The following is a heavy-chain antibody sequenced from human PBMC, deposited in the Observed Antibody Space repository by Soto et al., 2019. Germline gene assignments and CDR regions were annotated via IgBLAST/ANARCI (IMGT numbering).Heavy chain of an antibody. Sequence: PSETLSLTCAVYGGSFSGYYWSWIRQPPGKGLEWIGEINHSGSTNYNPSIKSRVTISVDTSKNQFSLKLSSVTAADTAVFYCARQLAPISCCGYYEPFDPWGQGTLVTVSS. CDR1: GGSFSGYY. V-gene: IGHV4-34*01. J-gene: IGHJ5*02. CDR2: INHSGST. D-gene: IGHD2-2*01. CDR3: ARQLAPISCCGYYEPFDP.